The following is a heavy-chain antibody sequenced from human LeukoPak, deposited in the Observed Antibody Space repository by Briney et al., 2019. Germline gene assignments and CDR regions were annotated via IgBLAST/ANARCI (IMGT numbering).Heavy chain of an antibody. CDR2: VYYKGTT. D-gene: IGHD6-13*01. CDR3: ARWSSSWVNNWFDP. J-gene: IGHJ5*02. V-gene: IGHV4-39*07. Sequence: PSETLSVSCTVSSGSINSDSHYWGWIRQPPGKGLEWIGSVYYKGTTQYNPSLKSRATMSVDTSNNRFSLSLTSATAADTGMYFCARWSSSWVNNWFDPWGQGILVTVSS. CDR1: SGSINSDSHY.